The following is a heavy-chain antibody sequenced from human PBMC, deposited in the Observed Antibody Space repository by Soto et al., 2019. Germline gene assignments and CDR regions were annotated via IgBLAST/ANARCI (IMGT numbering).Heavy chain of an antibody. CDR1: GFTFSDYA. D-gene: IGHD6-19*01. Sequence: VQLVESGGGVVQPGRSLRLSCAASGFTFSDYAMHWVRQAPGKGLEWVAVVSHDGRNTHYADSVTGRFTISRDSSKNTVSLEMPSLRAEDTGVYYCAKGGRQWLVTSDFNYWGQGALVTVSS. V-gene: IGHV3-30*18. CDR3: AKGGRQWLVTSDFNY. CDR2: VSHDGRNT. J-gene: IGHJ4*02.